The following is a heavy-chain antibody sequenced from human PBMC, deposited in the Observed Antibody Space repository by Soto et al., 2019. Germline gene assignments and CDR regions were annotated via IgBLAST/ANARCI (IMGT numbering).Heavy chain of an antibody. CDR1: GDSITASYSN. J-gene: IGHJ4*02. D-gene: IGHD3-10*02. CDR2: FYYSGTT. Sequence: SETVSLTCTVSGDSITASYSNWAWMGQPPGKGLEWIGTFYYSGTTSPNPPLRSRITISGDTSRNQFSLNLRSVTAADSGVYYCAKLVREDVRRSDLTHGAQGTRVPV. CDR3: AKLVREDVRRSDLTH. V-gene: IGHV4-39*01.